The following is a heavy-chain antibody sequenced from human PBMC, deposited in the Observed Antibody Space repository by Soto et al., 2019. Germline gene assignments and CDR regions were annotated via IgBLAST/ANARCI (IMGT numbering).Heavy chain of an antibody. V-gene: IGHV3-64D*06. D-gene: IGHD3-9*01. CDR2: ISSNGGST. CDR1: GFTFSSYA. J-gene: IGHJ4*02. CDR3: VKESPSVRYFDWLPEFDY. Sequence: LRLSCSASGFTFSSYAMHWVRQAPGKGLEYVSAISSNGGSTYYADSVKGRFTISRDNSKNTLYLQMSSLRAEDTAVYYCVKESPSVRYFDWLPEFDYWGQGTLVTVSS.